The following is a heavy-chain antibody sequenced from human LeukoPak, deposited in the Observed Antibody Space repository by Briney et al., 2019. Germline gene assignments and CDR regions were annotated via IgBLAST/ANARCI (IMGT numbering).Heavy chain of an antibody. CDR2: IYYSGST. CDR3: ARVSDGLFDY. D-gene: IGHD2-8*01. CDR1: GGSISSSSYY. J-gene: IGHJ4*02. Sequence: SETLSLTCTVSGGSISSSSYYWGWIRQPPGKGLEWIGSIYYSGSTYYNPSLKSRVTISVDTSKNQFSLKLSSVTAADTAVYYCARVSDGLFDYWGQGTLVTVSS. V-gene: IGHV4-39*07.